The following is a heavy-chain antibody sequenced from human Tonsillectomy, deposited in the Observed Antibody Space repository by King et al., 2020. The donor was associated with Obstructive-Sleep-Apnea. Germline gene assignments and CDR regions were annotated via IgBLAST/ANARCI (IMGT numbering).Heavy chain of an antibody. Sequence: QLQESGPGLLKPSETLSLTCTVSGGSISSSSYYWGWIRQPPGKGLEGIGMIYYSGSTYYNPSLKSRVTISVDTSKNQFSLKLSSVTAADTAVYYCARLGSGYDVDYWGQGTLVTVSS. D-gene: IGHD5-12*01. J-gene: IGHJ4*02. CDR1: GGSISSSSYY. CDR3: ARLGSGYDVDY. CDR2: IYYSGST. V-gene: IGHV4-39*01.